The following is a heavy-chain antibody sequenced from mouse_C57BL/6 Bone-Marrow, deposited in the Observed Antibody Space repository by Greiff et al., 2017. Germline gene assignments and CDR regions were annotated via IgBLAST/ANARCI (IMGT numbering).Heavy chain of an antibody. J-gene: IGHJ1*03. D-gene: IGHD2-3*01. CDR3: AISYDGYYWYFDV. V-gene: IGHV1-47*01. CDR1: GYTFTTYP. Sequence: QVQLKQSGAELVKPGASVKMSCKASGYTFTTYPIEWMKQNHGKSLEWIGNFHPYNDDTKYNEKFKGKATLTVEKSSSTVYLELSRLTSDDSAVYYCAISYDGYYWYFDVWGTGTTVTVSS. CDR2: FHPYNDDT.